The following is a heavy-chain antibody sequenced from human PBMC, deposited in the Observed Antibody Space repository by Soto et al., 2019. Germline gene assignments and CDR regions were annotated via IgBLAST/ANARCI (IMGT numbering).Heavy chain of an antibody. CDR2: IIPIFGTA. J-gene: IGHJ6*02. CDR3: ARDSSGWYRDYYYYGMDV. CDR1: GGTFSSYA. V-gene: IGHV1-69*13. Sequence: SVKVSCKASGGTFSSYAISWVRQAPGQGLEWMGGIIPIFGTANYAQKFQGRVTITADESTSTAYMELSSLRSEDTAVYYCARDSSGWYRDYYYYGMDVWGQGTTVTVSS. D-gene: IGHD6-19*01.